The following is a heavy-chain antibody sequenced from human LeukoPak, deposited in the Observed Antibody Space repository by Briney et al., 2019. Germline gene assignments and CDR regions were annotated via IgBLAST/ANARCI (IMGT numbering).Heavy chain of an antibody. CDR2: ISWNSGSL. Sequence: QPGRSLRLSCAASGFSFRDFAVHWVRQVPGKGLEWVSGISWNSGSLGYADSVRGRSTISRDNAKNSLYLQMNSLRAEDTAVYYCARDKIVGATYFDYWGQGTLVTVSS. CDR3: ARDKIVGATYFDY. D-gene: IGHD1-26*01. V-gene: IGHV3-9*01. J-gene: IGHJ4*02. CDR1: GFSFRDFA.